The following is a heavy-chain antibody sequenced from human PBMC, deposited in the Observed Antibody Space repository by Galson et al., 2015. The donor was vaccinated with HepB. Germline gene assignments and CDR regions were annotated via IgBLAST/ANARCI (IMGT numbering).Heavy chain of an antibody. V-gene: IGHV3-49*04. J-gene: IGHJ2*01. D-gene: IGHD3-10*01. CDR3: TRAGHMVRGVIIVTATYWYFDL. CDR2: IRSKAYGGTT. Sequence: SLRLSCAASGFTFGDYAMSWVHQAPGKGLEWVGFIRSKAYGGTTEYAASVKGRFTISRDDSKSIAYLQMNSLKTEDTAVYYCTRAGHMVRGVIIVTATYWYFDLWGRGTLVTVSS. CDR1: GFTFGDYA.